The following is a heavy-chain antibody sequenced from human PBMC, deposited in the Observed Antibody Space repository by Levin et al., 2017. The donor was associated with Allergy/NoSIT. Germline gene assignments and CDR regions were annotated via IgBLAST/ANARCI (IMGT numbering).Heavy chain of an antibody. CDR2: IYWDDDK. Sequence: SGPTLVKPTQTLTLTCTFSGLSLTPSGVGVGWIRQPPGKALEWLALIYWDDDKRYSPSLKSRLTITKDTSKSQVVFTMTNMDPVDTATYYCARGNNWNYACWDQGTLVTVSS. D-gene: IGHD1-1*01. CDR3: ARGNNWNYAC. J-gene: IGHJ4*02. V-gene: IGHV2-5*02. CDR1: GLSLTPSGVG.